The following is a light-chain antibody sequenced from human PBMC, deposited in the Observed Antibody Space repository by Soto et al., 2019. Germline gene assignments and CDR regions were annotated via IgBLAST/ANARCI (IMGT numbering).Light chain of an antibody. CDR3: QQYGSSPWT. CDR1: QSVSSSF. Sequence: EIVLTQSPGTQSLSPGERATLSCRASQSVSSSFLAWYQQKPGQAPRLLIYGASSRATGIPDRFSGSGSGTDFTLTISGLEPEDFAVYYCQQYGSSPWTFGQGTKVEIK. CDR2: GAS. J-gene: IGKJ1*01. V-gene: IGKV3-20*01.